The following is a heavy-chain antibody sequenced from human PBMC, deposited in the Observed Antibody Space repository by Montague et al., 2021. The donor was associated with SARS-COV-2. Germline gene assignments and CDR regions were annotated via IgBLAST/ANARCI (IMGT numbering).Heavy chain of an antibody. CDR2: IYQSGST. V-gene: IGHV4-30-2*06. CDR1: GGSVSSGDYS. D-gene: IGHD3-10*01. Sequence: TLSLTCVVSGGSVSSGDYSWSWIRQSPGKGLEWIGCIYQSGSTYYNPSLKSRVTISIDTSNNQFSLNLRSVTAADTALYYCATGARMYGVDFWGQGTTVTVSS. J-gene: IGHJ6*02. CDR3: ATGARMYGVDF.